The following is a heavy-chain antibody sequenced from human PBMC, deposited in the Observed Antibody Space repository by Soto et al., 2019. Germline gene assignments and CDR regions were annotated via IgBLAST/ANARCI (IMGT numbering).Heavy chain of an antibody. D-gene: IGHD2-2*02. CDR2: IIPIFGTA. V-gene: IGHV1-69*13. CDR1: GGTFSSYA. J-gene: IGHJ6*02. Sequence: GASVKVSCKASGGTFSSYAISWVRQAPGQGLEWMGGIIPIFGTANYAQKFQGRVTITADESTSTAYMELSSLRSEDTAVYYCARGGYCSSTSCYRGMDVWGQGTTVTV. CDR3: ARGGYCSSTSCYRGMDV.